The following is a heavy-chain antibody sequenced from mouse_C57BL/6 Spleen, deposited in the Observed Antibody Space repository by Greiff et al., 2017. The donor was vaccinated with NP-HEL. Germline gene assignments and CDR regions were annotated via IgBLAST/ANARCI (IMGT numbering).Heavy chain of an antibody. CDR2: INPSNGGT. J-gene: IGHJ4*01. CDR3: ARKRLYAMDY. CDR1: GYTFTSYW. V-gene: IGHV1-53*01. Sequence: QVQLQQPGTELVKPGASVTLSCTASGYTFTSYWMHWVKQRPGPGLEWIGNINPSNGGTNYNDKFKSKATLTVDKSSSTAYMQLSSLTSEDSAVYYCARKRLYAMDYWGQGTSVTVSS.